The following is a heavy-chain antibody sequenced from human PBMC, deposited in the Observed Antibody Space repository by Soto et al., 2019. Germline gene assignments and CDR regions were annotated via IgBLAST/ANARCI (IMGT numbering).Heavy chain of an antibody. Sequence: GGSLRLSCAVSGFTFSDYYMSWIRQAPGKGLEWLSYITSGGSIYYADSVKGRFNISRDNTMNSLYLQMNNLRAEDTAVYFCARRLVTATLDYWGQGTLVTVSS. CDR3: ARRLVTATLDY. CDR1: GFTFSDYY. V-gene: IGHV3-11*01. J-gene: IGHJ4*02. CDR2: ITSGGSI. D-gene: IGHD2-21*02.